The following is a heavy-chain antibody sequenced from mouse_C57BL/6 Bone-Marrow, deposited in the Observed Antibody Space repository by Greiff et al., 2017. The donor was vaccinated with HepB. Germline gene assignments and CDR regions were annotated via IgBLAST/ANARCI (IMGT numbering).Heavy chain of an antibody. V-gene: IGHV1-62-2*01. CDR3: ARHEARAWDEGYFDY. D-gene: IGHD4-1*01. CDR2: VCPGSGSI. CDR1: GYTFTEYT. J-gene: IGHJ2*01. Sequence: VQLQQSGAELVKPGASVKLSCKASGYTFTEYTIHWVKQRPGQGLEWIGWVCPGSGSIKYNEKFKDKATLTADKSSSTVYMELSRLTSDDSAVYFCARHEARAWDEGYFDYWGQGTTLTVSS.